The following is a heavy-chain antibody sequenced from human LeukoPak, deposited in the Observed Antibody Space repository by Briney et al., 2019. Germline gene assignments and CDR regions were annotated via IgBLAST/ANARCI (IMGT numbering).Heavy chain of an antibody. V-gene: IGHV3-48*01. J-gene: IGHJ1*01. Sequence: PGGSLRLSCAASGFTFSRYSMNWVRQAPGKGLEWVSYISSSSSTIYYADSVKGRFTISRDNAKNSLYLQMNSLRAADTAVYYCAKNMGRWLVTQTAEYFQNWGQGSLVTVSS. CDR1: GFTFSRYS. CDR3: AKNMGRWLVTQTAEYFQN. D-gene: IGHD6-19*01. CDR2: ISSSSSTI.